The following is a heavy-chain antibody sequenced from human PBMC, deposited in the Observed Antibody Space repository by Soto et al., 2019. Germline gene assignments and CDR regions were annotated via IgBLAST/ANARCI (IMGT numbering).Heavy chain of an antibody. J-gene: IGHJ6*02. CDR1: GGSITNYY. CDR3: ARHGFGSLHGLVDV. CDR2: IQYSGNS. V-gene: IGHV4-59*08. Sequence: QVQLQESGPGLVKPSETLSLTCTVSGGSITNYYCSWFRQPPGKGLEWIGYIQYSGNSAYNLSLKGRVTMSMDTPKTQFSLRLESVTATDTAVYDCARHGFGSLHGLVDVWGQGTTVIVSS. D-gene: IGHD3-10*01.